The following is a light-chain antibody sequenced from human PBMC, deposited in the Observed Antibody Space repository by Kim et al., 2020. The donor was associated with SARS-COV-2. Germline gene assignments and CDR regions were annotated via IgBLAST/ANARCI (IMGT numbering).Light chain of an antibody. Sequence: LSPSETATLSGRASQSVGSSYLAWYHQKPGQAPRLLIYGASSRATGIPDRFSGSGSGTDFTLTISRLEPEDFAVYYCQQYGSSPYTFGQGTKLEI. CDR1: QSVGSSY. CDR3: QQYGSSPYT. CDR2: GAS. J-gene: IGKJ2*01. V-gene: IGKV3-20*01.